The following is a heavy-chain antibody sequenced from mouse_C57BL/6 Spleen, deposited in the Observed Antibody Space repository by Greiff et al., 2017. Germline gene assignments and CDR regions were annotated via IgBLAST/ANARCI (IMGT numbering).Heavy chain of an antibody. CDR1: GFTFSDYY. CDR3: AREGTTVVAPMDY. V-gene: IGHV5-12*01. CDR2: ISNGGGST. J-gene: IGHJ4*01. Sequence: EVQGVESGGGLVQPGGSLKLSCAASGFTFSDYYMYWVRQTPEKRLEWVAYISNGGGSTYYPDTVKGRITISRDNAKNTLYLQMRRMKSEDTVMYYCAREGTTVVAPMDYWGQGTSVTVSS. D-gene: IGHD1-1*01.